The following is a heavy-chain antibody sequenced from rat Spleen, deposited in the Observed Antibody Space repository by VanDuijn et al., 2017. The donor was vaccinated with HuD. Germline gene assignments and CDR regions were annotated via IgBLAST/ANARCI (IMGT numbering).Heavy chain of an antibody. CDR1: GFTFSDYA. V-gene: IGHV5-17*01. Sequence: EVQLVESGGGLVQPGRSLKLSCAASGFTFSDYAMAWVRQAPKKGLEWVATIIYDGSSTYYRDSVKGRFTISRDNAKSTLYLQMDSLRSEDTATYYCARHGRRVEDWYFDFWGPGTMVTVSS. CDR3: ARHGRRVEDWYFDF. J-gene: IGHJ1*01. CDR2: IIYDGSST. D-gene: IGHD1-11*01.